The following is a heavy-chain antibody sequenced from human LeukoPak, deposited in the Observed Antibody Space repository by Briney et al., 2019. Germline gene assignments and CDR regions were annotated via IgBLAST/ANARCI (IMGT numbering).Heavy chain of an antibody. CDR2: INHSGST. CDR1: GGSFSGYY. D-gene: IGHD6-13*01. J-gene: IGHJ4*02. V-gene: IGHV4-34*01. CDR3: ARSQPRIAARHGGFDY. Sequence: PSETLSLTCAVYGGSFSGYYWSWIRQPPGKGLEWIGEINHSGSTNYNPSLKSRVTTSVDTSKNQFSLKLSSVTAADTAVYYCARSQPRIAARHGGFDYWGQGTLVTVSS.